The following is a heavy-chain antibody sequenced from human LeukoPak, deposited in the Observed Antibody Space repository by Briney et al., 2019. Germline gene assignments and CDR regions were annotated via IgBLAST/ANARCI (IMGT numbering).Heavy chain of an antibody. J-gene: IGHJ5*02. V-gene: IGHV4-4*09. CDR2: IYTSGST. CDR3: ARHYSFYGTTKKESYNWFDP. CDR1: GGSISSYY. D-gene: IGHD1-1*01. Sequence: NASETLSLTCTVSGGSISSYYWSWIRQPPGKGLEWIGYIYTSGSTNYNPSLKSRVTISVDTSKNQFSLKLSSVTAADTAVYYCARHYSFYGTTKKESYNWFDPWGQGTLVTVSS.